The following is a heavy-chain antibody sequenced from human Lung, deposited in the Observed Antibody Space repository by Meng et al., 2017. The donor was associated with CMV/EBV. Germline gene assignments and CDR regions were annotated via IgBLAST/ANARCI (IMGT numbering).Heavy chain of an antibody. CDR3: ARVWANGEGWFDP. J-gene: IGHJ5*02. D-gene: IGHD2-8*01. V-gene: IGHV4-39*07. CDR1: GVSIRRSSHY. CDR2: IYYSGLT. Sequence: LHVAQSVPLLVNASETLSLTCTAFGVSIRRSSHYWVWIRLPPGKGLEWIGNIYYSGLTSYNPSLKSRVTISVDTSENQFSLKLSSVTAADTAVFYCARVWANGEGWFDPWGQGTLVTVSS.